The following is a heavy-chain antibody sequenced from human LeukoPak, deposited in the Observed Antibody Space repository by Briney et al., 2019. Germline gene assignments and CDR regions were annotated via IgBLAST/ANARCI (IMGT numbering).Heavy chain of an antibody. Sequence: GGSLRLSCAASGFTFSSYAMSWVRQAPGKGLEWVSTISGSGSSTYYADSVKGRFTISRDNSKNTLYLQMNSLRAEDTAVYYCARDGYCSSTSCYYYYGMDVWGQGTTVTVSS. D-gene: IGHD2-2*03. CDR2: ISGSGSST. V-gene: IGHV3-23*01. J-gene: IGHJ6*02. CDR3: ARDGYCSSTSCYYYYGMDV. CDR1: GFTFSSYA.